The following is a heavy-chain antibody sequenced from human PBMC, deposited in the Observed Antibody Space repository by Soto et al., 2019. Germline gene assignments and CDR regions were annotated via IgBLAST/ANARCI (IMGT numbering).Heavy chain of an antibody. Sequence: SETLSLTCTVSGGSISSGDYYWSWIRQPPGKGLEWIGYIYYSGSTYYNPSLKSRVTISVDTSKNQFSLKLSFVTAADTAVYYCARDAVVAATPFYYYGMDVWGQGTTVTVSS. CDR1: GGSISSGDYY. D-gene: IGHD2-15*01. V-gene: IGHV4-30-4*01. CDR3: ARDAVVAATPFYYYGMDV. CDR2: IYYSGST. J-gene: IGHJ6*02.